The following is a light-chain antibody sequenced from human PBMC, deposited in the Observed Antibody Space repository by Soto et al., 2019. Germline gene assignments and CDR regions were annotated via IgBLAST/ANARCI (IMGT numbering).Light chain of an antibody. V-gene: IGLV1-44*01. Sequence: QSVLTQPPSASGTPGQRVTITCSGSSSNIGSNVVNWYQQVPGTAPILLIYRDNRRPSGVPDRFSGSRSGTSASLAISGLQSEDEADYYCSTWDGSLNGDVFGTGTKDTVL. CDR1: SSNIGSNV. CDR3: STWDGSLNGDV. J-gene: IGLJ1*01. CDR2: RDN.